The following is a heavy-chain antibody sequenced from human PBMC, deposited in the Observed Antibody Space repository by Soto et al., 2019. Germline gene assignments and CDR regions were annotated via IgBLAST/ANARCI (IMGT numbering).Heavy chain of an antibody. V-gene: IGHV1-8*01. Sequence: QVQLVQSGAEVKTPGASVKVSCKATGYTFTSYDINWVRQATGQGLEWMGWMNPNSGNTGYAQKLQRRLTMTRNTSICTAYLGLCSLRSEDTAVYYSARVVRVYSSGKGDAFSLWGHGTMVIVSS. CDR2: MNPNSGNT. CDR1: GYTFTSYD. D-gene: IGHD6-25*01. CDR3: ARVVRVYSSGKGDAFSL. J-gene: IGHJ3*01.